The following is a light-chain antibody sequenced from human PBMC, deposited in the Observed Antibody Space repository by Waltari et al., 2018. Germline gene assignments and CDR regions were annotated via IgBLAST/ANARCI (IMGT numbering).Light chain of an antibody. Sequence: QSALTQPASVSGSPGQSLTISCTGPSSDVGGYYYVSWYQQYPGNAPKLMIYDVSKRPSGVSNRFSGSKSGNTASLTISGLQAEDEADYYCCSYAGSSTHVLFGGGTKLTVL. V-gene: IGLV2-23*02. CDR3: CSYAGSSTHVL. CDR1: SSDVGGYYY. CDR2: DVS. J-gene: IGLJ2*01.